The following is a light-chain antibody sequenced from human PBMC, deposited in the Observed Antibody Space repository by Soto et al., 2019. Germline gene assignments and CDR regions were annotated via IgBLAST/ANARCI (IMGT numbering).Light chain of an antibody. Sequence: QSVLTQPPSVSGAPGQRVTISCTGSTSNIGAGYDVHWYQQVPGTTPKLLIYANSVRPSGVPDRFSGSKSGTSASLAITGLQAEDEADYYCQSYDSSLIVSKVFGTGTKVTVL. CDR1: TSNIGAGYD. J-gene: IGLJ1*01. V-gene: IGLV1-40*01. CDR3: QSYDSSLIVSKV. CDR2: ANS.